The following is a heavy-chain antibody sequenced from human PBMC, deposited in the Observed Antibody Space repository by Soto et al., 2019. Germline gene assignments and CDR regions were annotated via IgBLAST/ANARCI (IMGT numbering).Heavy chain of an antibody. CDR1: GCAIDTYA. V-gene: IGHV1-69*13. J-gene: IGHJ6*01. CDR2: IIPIFGTA. CDR3: ARVYDFWSGYRLWGSSYYYHGMDV. D-gene: IGHD3-3*01. Sequence: GVPVKLTCKYPGCAIDTYASLCARQDNGQGLELMGGIIPIFGTANYAQKFQGRVTITADESTSTAYMELSSLRSEDTAVYYCARVYDFWSGYRLWGSSYYYHGMDVCGQGTMVSVSS.